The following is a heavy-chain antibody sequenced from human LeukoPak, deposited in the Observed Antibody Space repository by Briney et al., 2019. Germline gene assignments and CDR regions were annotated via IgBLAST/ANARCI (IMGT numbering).Heavy chain of an antibody. J-gene: IGHJ4*02. CDR2: IDIGGDNT. D-gene: IGHD6-6*01. V-gene: IGHV3-23*01. CDR3: ARVAFRSSSYISGIDY. CDR1: GFTFSSHA. Sequence: PGGSLRLSCTVSGFTFSSHAWSWVRQAPGRGLEWVSCIDIGGDNTYYADSVKGRFTISRDNSKNTLYLQMNSLRIEDTAVYYCARVAFRSSSYISGIDYWGQGTLVTVSS.